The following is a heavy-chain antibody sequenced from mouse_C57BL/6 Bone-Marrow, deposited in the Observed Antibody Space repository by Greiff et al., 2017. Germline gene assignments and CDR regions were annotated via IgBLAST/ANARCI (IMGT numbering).Heavy chain of an antibody. CDR2: IYPRSGNT. CDR3: ARARSLPDAY. CDR1: GYTFTGYW. J-gene: IGHJ3*01. D-gene: IGHD2-12*01. V-gene: IGHV1-9*01. Sequence: QVQLKQSGAELMKPGASVKLSCKATGYTFTGYWIEWVKQRPGHGLEWIGEIYPRSGNTYYNEKFKGKATLTADKSSSTAYMELRSLTSEDSAVYFCARARSLPDAYGGQGNLVPVSA.